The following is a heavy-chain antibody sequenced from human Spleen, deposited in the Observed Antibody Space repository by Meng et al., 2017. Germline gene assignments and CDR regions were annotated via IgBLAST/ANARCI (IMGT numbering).Heavy chain of an antibody. Sequence: VQLQHWGAGLLKPSETLSLTCAVYGGSFSGYYWSWIRQPPGKGLEWIGEINHSGSTNYNPSLKSRVTISVDTSKNQFSLKLSSVTAADTAVYYCARGPTTMAHDFDYWGQGTLVTVSS. CDR1: GGSFSGYY. V-gene: IGHV4-34*01. J-gene: IGHJ4*02. CDR2: INHSGST. CDR3: ARGPTTMAHDFDY. D-gene: IGHD4-11*01.